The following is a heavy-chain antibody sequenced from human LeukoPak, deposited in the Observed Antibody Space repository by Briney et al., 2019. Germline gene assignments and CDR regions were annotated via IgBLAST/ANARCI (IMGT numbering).Heavy chain of an antibody. Sequence: SVKVSCKASGGTFSSYAISWVRQAPGQGLEWMGGIIPIFGTANYAQKFQGRVTITADKSTSTAYMELSSLRSEDTAVYYCARDGKTTVPLYYYYYYMDVWGKGTTVTVSS. CDR1: GGTFSSYA. D-gene: IGHD4-17*01. CDR3: ARDGKTTVPLYYYYYYMDV. CDR2: IIPIFGTA. V-gene: IGHV1-69*06. J-gene: IGHJ6*03.